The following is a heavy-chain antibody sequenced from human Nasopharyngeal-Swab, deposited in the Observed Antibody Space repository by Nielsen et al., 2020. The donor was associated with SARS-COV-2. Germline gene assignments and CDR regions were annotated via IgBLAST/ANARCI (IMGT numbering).Heavy chain of an antibody. V-gene: IGHV3-48*04. D-gene: IGHD6-13*01. CDR1: GFTFSSNS. CDR2: ISSSGSII. J-gene: IGHJ4*02. CDR3: ARDRPGVATSGEFDY. Sequence: GESLKISCAASGFTFSSNSMNWVRQAPGRGLEWVSFISSSGSIIYNADSVKGRLTISRDNAKNSLYLQMNSLRAEDTAVYYCARDRPGVATSGEFDYWGQGTLVTVSS.